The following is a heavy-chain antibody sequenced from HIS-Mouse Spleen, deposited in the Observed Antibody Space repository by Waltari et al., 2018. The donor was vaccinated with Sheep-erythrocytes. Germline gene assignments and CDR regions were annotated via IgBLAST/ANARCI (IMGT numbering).Heavy chain of an antibody. CDR1: GFTFSSHD. D-gene: IGHD1-26*01. CDR3: ARANSGSYDDAFDI. Sequence: EVQLVESGGGLVQPGGSLRLSCAASGFTFSSHDMYWVRQATGKGLEWVSAIGTAGDTYYPGSVKGRFTISRENAKNSLYLQMNSLRAGDTAVYYCARANSGSYDDAFDIWGQGTMVTVSS. CDR2: IGTAGDT. J-gene: IGHJ3*02. V-gene: IGHV3-13*01.